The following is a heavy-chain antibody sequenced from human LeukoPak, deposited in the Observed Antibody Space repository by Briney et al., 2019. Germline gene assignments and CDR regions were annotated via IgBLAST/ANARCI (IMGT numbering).Heavy chain of an antibody. Sequence: PGGSLRLSCAASGFTFDDYTMHWVRQAPGKGLEWVSLISWDGGSTYYADSVKGRFTISRDNSKNSLYLQMNSLRTEDTALYYCAKGLRRYDFLYXYXMDVWGQGTTVTVSS. CDR1: GFTFDDYT. CDR3: AKGLRRYDFLYXYXMDV. D-gene: IGHD3-3*01. J-gene: IGHJ6*02. V-gene: IGHV3-43*01. CDR2: ISWDGGST.